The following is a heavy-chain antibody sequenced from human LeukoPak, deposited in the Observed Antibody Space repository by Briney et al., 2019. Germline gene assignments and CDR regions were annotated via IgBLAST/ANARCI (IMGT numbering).Heavy chain of an antibody. CDR1: GFTFSSYA. D-gene: IGHD3-10*01. CDR3: AKVPGGRSYFDY. Sequence: PGGSLRLPCAASGFTFSSYAMSWVRQAPGKGLEWVSAISGSGGSTYYADSVKGRFTISRDNSKNTLYLQMNSLRAEDTAVYYCAKVPGGRSYFDYWGQGALVTVSS. J-gene: IGHJ4*02. V-gene: IGHV3-23*01. CDR2: ISGSGGST.